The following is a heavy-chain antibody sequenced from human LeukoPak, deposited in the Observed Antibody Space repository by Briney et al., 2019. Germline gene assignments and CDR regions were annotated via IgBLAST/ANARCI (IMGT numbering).Heavy chain of an antibody. CDR1: GFTVSSNY. CDR2: IYSGGST. D-gene: IGHD2-15*01. Sequence: GGSLRLSCTASGFTVSSNYMSWVRQAPGPGLEWVSVIYSGGSTYYADSVKGRFTISRDNSENTLYLQMNSLRAEDTAVYYCARSDCGGGRCYYFDYWGRGTLVSVSS. J-gene: IGHJ4*02. CDR3: ARSDCGGGRCYYFDY. V-gene: IGHV3-53*01.